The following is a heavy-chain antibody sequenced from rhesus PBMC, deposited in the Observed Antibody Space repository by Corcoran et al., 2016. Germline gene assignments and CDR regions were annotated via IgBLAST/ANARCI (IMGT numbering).Heavy chain of an antibody. CDR3: ARDGTGDIDY. V-gene: IGHV4-76*01. CDR2: IYGSSGSA. CDR1: GVPISRCSD. J-gene: IGHJ4*01. D-gene: IGHD7-45*01. Sequence: VNLQEPFPGVVQPSVTLSLTCAASGVPISRCSDWSWFRQPPWKRMELIGYIYGSSGSANYNPSLKNRVTISKDTSKYKFSLNLRSVTAADKAVYYCARDGTGDIDYWGQGVLVTVSS.